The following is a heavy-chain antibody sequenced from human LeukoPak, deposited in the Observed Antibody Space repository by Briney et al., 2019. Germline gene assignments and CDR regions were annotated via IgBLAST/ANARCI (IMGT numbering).Heavy chain of an antibody. J-gene: IGHJ6*03. CDR3: AREIHSGYDRYYYYMDV. Sequence: GESLKISCKGSGYSFTSYWIGWVRQMPGKGLEWMGIIYPGDSDTRYSPSFQGQVTISADKSISTAYLQRSSLKASDTAMYYCAREIHSGYDRYYYYMDVWGKGTTVTVSS. V-gene: IGHV5-51*01. D-gene: IGHD5-12*01. CDR2: IYPGDSDT. CDR1: GYSFTSYW.